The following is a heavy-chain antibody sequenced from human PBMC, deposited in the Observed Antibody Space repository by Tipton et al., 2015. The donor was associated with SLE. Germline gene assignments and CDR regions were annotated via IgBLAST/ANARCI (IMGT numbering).Heavy chain of an antibody. V-gene: IGHV4-34*01. CDR3: ASSIAAAGNGY. J-gene: IGHJ4*02. D-gene: IGHD6-13*01. CDR1: GGSFSGYY. Sequence: TLSLTCAVYGGSFSGYYWSWIRQPPGKGLEWIGEINHSGSTNYNPSLKSRVAISVDTSKNQFSLKLSSVTAADTAVYYCASSIAAAGNGYWGQGTLVTVSS. CDR2: INHSGST.